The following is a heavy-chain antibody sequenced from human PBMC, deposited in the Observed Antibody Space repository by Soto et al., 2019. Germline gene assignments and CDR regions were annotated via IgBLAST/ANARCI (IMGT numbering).Heavy chain of an antibody. V-gene: IGHV3-48*02. CDR3: ARAIFGVVIPFDY. Sequence: GGSLRLSCAASGFTFSSYSMNWVRQAPGKGLEWVSYISSSTIYYADSVKGRFTISRDNAKNSLYLQMNSLRDEDTAVYYCARAIFGVVIPFDYWGQGTLVTVSS. D-gene: IGHD3-3*01. CDR2: ISSSTI. CDR1: GFTFSSYS. J-gene: IGHJ4*02.